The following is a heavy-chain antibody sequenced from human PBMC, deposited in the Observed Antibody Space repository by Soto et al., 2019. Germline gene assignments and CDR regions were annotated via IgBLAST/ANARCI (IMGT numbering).Heavy chain of an antibody. CDR2: ISVYSGHT. V-gene: IGHV1-18*04. CDR1: GYTFSSSI. Sequence: QVQLVQSGAEVKKPGASVTVSCKASGYTFSSSIISWVRQAPGQGLEWMGWISVYSGHTNYAPKFQGRVTVTTDTSTSTAYMELRSLRSDETAVYYCATSPMAARYGNWFDRWGQGTLVTVSS. J-gene: IGHJ5*02. CDR3: ATSPMAARYGNWFDR. D-gene: IGHD5-18*01.